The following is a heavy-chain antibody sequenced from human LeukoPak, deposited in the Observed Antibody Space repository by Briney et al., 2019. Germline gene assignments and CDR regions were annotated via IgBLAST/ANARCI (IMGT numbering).Heavy chain of an antibody. J-gene: IGHJ4*02. CDR3: ARGSHPPTN. CDR1: GLTFSDYY. V-gene: IGHV3-11*04. CDR2: ISNSGNII. D-gene: IGHD2-8*01. Sequence: PGGSLRLSCAASGLTFSDYYMTWIRQAPGKGLEWVAYISNSGNIIYYVDSVKGRFTISRDNAKNSLYLQMNSLRAEDTAVYYCARGSHPPTNWGQGTLVTVSS.